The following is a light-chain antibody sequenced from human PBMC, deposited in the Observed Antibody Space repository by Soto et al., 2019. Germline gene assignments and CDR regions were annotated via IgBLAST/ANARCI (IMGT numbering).Light chain of an antibody. Sequence: DIVLKQSPGTLYLSPGERATISWRASQSVSSSYLAWCQQKPGQAPRLLIYGASTRATGIPARFSGSGSGTEFTLTISSLQSEDFAVYYCKQYNNWINCGKGQRREI. V-gene: IGKV3D-15*01. CDR3: KQYNNWIN. CDR2: GAS. J-gene: IGKJ5*01. CDR1: QSVSSSY.